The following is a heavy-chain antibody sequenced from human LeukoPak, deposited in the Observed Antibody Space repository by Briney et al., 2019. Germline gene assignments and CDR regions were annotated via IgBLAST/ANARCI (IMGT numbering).Heavy chain of an antibody. V-gene: IGHV3-30*04. D-gene: IGHD6-13*01. CDR2: ISYDGSNK. Sequence: PGGSLRLSCAASGFTFSSYAMHWVRQAPGKGLEWVAVISYDGSNKYYADSVKGRFTISRDNSKNTLYLQMNSLRAEDTAVYYCARDFDAANAYSRARPWWFDPWGQGTLVTVSS. CDR3: ARDFDAANAYSRARPWWFDP. CDR1: GFTFSSYA. J-gene: IGHJ5*02.